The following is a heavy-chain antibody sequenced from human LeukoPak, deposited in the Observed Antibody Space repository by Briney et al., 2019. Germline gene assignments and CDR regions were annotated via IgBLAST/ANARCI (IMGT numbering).Heavy chain of an antibody. Sequence: SETLSLTCTVSGVSISDSNYYWGWIRQPPGKALEWIGTTYHSGSTYYNPSLKSRVTISVDTSKNQFSLKVGSMTATDTSVYHCASGSYSSGWYPYLDTWGQGTLVTVSS. J-gene: IGHJ4*02. CDR1: GVSISDSNYY. V-gene: IGHV4-39*01. D-gene: IGHD6-19*01. CDR2: TYHSGST. CDR3: ASGSYSSGWYPYLDT.